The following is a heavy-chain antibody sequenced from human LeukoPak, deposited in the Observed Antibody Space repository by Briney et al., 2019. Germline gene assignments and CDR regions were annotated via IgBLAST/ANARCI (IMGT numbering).Heavy chain of an antibody. CDR1: GGSLSRGGYY. CDR3: ARTSNYYDSSDALD. V-gene: IGHV4-31*03. D-gene: IGHD3-22*01. J-gene: IGHJ4*02. Sequence: SQTLSLTFTVFGGSLSRGGYYWSWIRQHPGKGLEGIGYIYYSGSTYYNPSLKSRVTISVNTSKNQFSLKLSSVTAADTAVYYCARTSNYYDSSDALDWGQGTLVTVSS. CDR2: IYYSGST.